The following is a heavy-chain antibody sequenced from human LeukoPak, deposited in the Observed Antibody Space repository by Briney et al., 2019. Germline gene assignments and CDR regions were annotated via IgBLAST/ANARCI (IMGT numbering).Heavy chain of an antibody. CDR2: IYYRGST. J-gene: IGHJ1*01. CDR1: GGSISSSSYY. CDR3: ARRRYYDSTGYLD. Sequence: SETLSLTCTVSGGSISSSSYYWGWIRQPPGKGLEWIGDIYYRGSTYYSPSLKSRVSISIDTSNNQFSLTLNSVTAADTALYFCARRRYYDSTGYLDWGQGTLVTVSS. V-gene: IGHV4-39*01. D-gene: IGHD3-22*01.